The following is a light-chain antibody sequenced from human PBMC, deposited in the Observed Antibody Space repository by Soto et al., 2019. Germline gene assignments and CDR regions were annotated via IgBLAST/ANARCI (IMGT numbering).Light chain of an antibody. CDR3: QSYDNSLSGAWV. CDR2: ANN. CDR1: RSNLGAGYD. Sequence: QAVVTQPPSVSGAPGQGITISCTGTRSNLGAGYDVHWYQQLPGAAPKLLIYANNKRPSGVLDRFSGSKSGTSASLAITGLQAEDEADYYCQSYDNSLSGAWVFGGGTKLTV. J-gene: IGLJ3*02. V-gene: IGLV1-40*01.